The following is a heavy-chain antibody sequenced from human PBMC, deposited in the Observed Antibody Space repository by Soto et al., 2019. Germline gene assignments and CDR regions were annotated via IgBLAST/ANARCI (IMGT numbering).Heavy chain of an antibody. CDR2: INGYNGDT. CDR1: GYTFTSFG. V-gene: IGHV1-18*03. J-gene: IGHJ5*02. CDR3: AREKPPLSNWLDP. Sequence: QVQLVQSGAEVKKPGASVKVSCKASGYTFTSFGISWVRQAPGQGLEWMGWINGYNGDTRYSQSLQGRVTMTTDTATSTAYLEVRSLRSDDMAVYYCAREKPPLSNWLDPWGQGTLVTVSS.